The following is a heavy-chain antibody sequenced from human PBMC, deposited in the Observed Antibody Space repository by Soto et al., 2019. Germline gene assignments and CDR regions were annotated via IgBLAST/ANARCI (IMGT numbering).Heavy chain of an antibody. V-gene: IGHV4-59*08. CDR3: ARLGGYYQAFHY. CDR1: GGSIRSYY. J-gene: IGHJ4*02. CDR2: IYYSGST. Sequence: PSETLSLTCTVSGGSIRSYYWSWIRQPPGKGLEWIGYIYYSGSTKYNPSLKSRVTISVDSSKNQFSLKLDSVTAADTAVYYCARLGGYYQAFHYWGQGTLVTVSS. D-gene: IGHD3-22*01.